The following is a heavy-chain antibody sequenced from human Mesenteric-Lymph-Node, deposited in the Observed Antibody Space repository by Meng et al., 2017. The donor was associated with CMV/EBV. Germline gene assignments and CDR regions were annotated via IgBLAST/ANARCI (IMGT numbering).Heavy chain of an antibody. J-gene: IGHJ4*02. CDR3: ARDCGGPGRGEYCSDY. Sequence: SVKVSCKASGGSFTKYAICWVRQAPGQGLEWMGEIISMFDTTDYAQRFQGRVTITADKSTNTAYMELSSLTFEDTAVYYCARDCGGPGRGEYCSDYWGQGTLVTVSS. CDR1: GGSFTKYA. CDR2: IISMFDTT. D-gene: IGHD2/OR15-2a*01. V-gene: IGHV1-69*06.